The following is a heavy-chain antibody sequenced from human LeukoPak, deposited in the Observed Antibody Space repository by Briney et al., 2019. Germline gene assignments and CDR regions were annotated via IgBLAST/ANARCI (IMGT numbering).Heavy chain of an antibody. D-gene: IGHD1-26*01. CDR1: GGTFSSYA. CDR2: IIPIFGTA. CDR3: ARGRHNWFDP. Sequence: ASVKVSCKASGGTFSSYAISWVRQAPGQGLEWMGGIIPIFGTANYAQKFQGRVTITADESTSTAYMELSSLRSGDTAVYYCARGRHNWFDPWGQGTLVTVSS. V-gene: IGHV1-69*13. J-gene: IGHJ5*02.